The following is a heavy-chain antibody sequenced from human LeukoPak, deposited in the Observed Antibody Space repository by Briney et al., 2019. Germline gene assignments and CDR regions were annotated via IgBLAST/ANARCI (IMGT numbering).Heavy chain of an antibody. CDR2: ISAYNGNT. J-gene: IGHJ4*02. CDR3: AGEAYGDYVEDY. D-gene: IGHD4-17*01. Sequence: ASVKVSCKASGYTFTSYGISWVRQAPGQGLEWMGWISAYNGNTNYAQKLQGRVTMTTDTSTSTAYMELRSLRSDDTAVYYCAGEAYGDYVEDYWGQGTLVTVSS. CDR1: GYTFTSYG. V-gene: IGHV1-18*01.